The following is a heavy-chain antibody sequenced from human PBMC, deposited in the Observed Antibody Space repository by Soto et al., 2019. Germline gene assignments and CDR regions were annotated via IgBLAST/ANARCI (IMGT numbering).Heavy chain of an antibody. D-gene: IGHD5-18*01. V-gene: IGHV1-69*02. CDR2: IIPILGIA. J-gene: IGHJ3*02. Sequence: GPPVKVSCKASGGTFSSYTISWVRQAPGQGLEWMGRIIPILGIANYAQKFQGRVTITADKSTSTAYMELSSLRSEDTAVYYCARGRLGYSYGGGAFDIWGQGTMVTVSS. CDR3: ARGRLGYSYGGGAFDI. CDR1: GGTFSSYT.